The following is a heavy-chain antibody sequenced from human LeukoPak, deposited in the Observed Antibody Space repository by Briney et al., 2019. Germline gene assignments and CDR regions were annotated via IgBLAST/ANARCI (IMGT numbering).Heavy chain of an antibody. CDR3: ASGSYYYYYGMDV. V-gene: IGHV3-48*04. J-gene: IGHJ6*02. Sequence: GGSLRLSCAASGFIFSSYSMNWVRQAPGKGLEWVSYISSSGSTIYYADSVKGRFTISRDNAKNSLYLQMNSLRAEDTAVYYCASGSYYYYYGMDVWGQGTTVTVSS. CDR1: GFIFSSYS. CDR2: ISSSGSTI.